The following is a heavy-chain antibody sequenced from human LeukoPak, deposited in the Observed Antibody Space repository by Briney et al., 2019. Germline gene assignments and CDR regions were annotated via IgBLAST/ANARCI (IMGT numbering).Heavy chain of an antibody. J-gene: IGHJ4*02. Sequence: PSETLSLTCTVSGGSISSYYWSWIRQPPGKGLEWIGEINHSGSTNYNPSLKSRVTISVDTSKNQFSLKLSSVTAADTAVYYCARSFGATYYYGSGRRFDYWGQGTLVTVSS. D-gene: IGHD3-10*01. V-gene: IGHV4-34*01. CDR1: GGSISSYY. CDR2: INHSGST. CDR3: ARSFGATYYYGSGRRFDY.